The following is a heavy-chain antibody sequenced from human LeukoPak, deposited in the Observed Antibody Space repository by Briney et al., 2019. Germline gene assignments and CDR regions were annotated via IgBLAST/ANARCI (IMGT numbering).Heavy chain of an antibody. Sequence: SEILSLTCTASGGSISSGGYHWSWIRQHPGKGLEWIGYIYFSGSTYYNPSLKSRVTISGDTSKNQFSLKLSSVTAADTAVYYCARDLMLTSGAFDIWGQGTMVTVSS. CDR1: GGSISSGGYH. J-gene: IGHJ3*02. V-gene: IGHV4-31*03. CDR2: IYFSGST. CDR3: ARDLMLTSGAFDI. D-gene: IGHD4-17*01.